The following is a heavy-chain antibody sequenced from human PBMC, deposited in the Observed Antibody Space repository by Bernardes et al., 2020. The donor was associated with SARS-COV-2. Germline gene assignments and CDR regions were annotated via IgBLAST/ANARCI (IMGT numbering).Heavy chain of an antibody. J-gene: IGHJ4*02. CDR2: IDPSDSYT. D-gene: IGHD2-2*01. CDR3: ARRDDCTSTTCPLDS. Sequence: GQPVKGSCKGSGYSFTSYWISWVRQMPGKGLEWLGRIDPSDSYTNYSPSFEGHVTISVDKSISTAYLQWSSLRASDTAMYYCARRDDCTSTTCPLDSWGRGTLVTVSS. V-gene: IGHV5-10-1*01. CDR1: GYSFTSYW.